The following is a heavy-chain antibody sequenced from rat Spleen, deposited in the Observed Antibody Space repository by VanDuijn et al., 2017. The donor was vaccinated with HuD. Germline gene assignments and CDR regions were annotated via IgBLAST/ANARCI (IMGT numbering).Heavy chain of an antibody. CDR2: IIYDGSRT. J-gene: IGHJ4*01. CDR1: GFTFSAYN. D-gene: IGHD1-5*01. CDR3: ARRRYRYRYDVMDA. Sequence: EVQLVESGGGLVQPGKSLKLSCAASGFTFSAYNMAWVRQAPKKGLEWVATIIYDGSRTYYRDSVEGRFTISRDNAKSTLYLQMDSLRSEDTATYYCARRRYRYRYDVMDAWGQGASVTVSS. V-gene: IGHV5S10*01.